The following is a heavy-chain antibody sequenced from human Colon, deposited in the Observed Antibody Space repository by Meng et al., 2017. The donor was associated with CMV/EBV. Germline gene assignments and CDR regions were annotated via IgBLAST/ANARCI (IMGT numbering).Heavy chain of an antibody. CDR3: ATASCVTAVTCAVALEPKDAFDV. V-gene: IGHV1-69*10. J-gene: IGHJ3*01. D-gene: IGHD2-21*02. Sequence: SVTVSCKTSGFTFGSSAISWVRQAPGQGLEGMGGIILFLGVPKYTEKFQGRANLNADTSTGTAYMELSNLRSEDTAMYYCATASCVTAVTCAVALEPKDAFDVWGQGTLVTVSS. CDR1: GFTFGSSA. CDR2: IILFLGVP.